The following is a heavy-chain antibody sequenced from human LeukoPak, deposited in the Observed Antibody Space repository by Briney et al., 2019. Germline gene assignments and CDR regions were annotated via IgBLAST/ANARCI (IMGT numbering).Heavy chain of an antibody. D-gene: IGHD3-3*01. CDR2: VNHSGIT. CDR1: GGSFSGHYY. Sequence: SETLSLTCAVSGGSFSGHYYWVWIRQSRGRGLEWLGEVNHSGITNYNPSLKSRVFISVDTSKNQFSLKFTSVTAADTAVYYCARLLLSGGLDSWGQGTLVTVSS. J-gene: IGHJ4*02. V-gene: IGHV4-34*01. CDR3: ARLLLSGGLDS.